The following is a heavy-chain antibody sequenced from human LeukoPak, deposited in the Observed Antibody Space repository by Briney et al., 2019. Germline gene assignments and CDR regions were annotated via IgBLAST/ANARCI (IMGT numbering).Heavy chain of an antibody. CDR2: ISYDGSNK. D-gene: IGHD6-13*01. J-gene: IGHJ3*02. Sequence: GSLRLSCAASGFTFSSYGMHWVRQAPGKGLEWVAVISYDGSNKYYADSVKGRFTISRDNSKNTLYLQMNSLRAEDTAVYYCAKTLRGSSSLNAFDIWGQGTMVTVSS. CDR1: GFTFSSYG. V-gene: IGHV3-30*18. CDR3: AKTLRGSSSLNAFDI.